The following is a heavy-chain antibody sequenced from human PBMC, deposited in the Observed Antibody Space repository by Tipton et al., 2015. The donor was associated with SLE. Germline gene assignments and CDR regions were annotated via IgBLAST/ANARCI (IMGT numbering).Heavy chain of an antibody. CDR1: GFTFSSYA. CDR3: AKGGQQLTRDYYGMDV. D-gene: IGHD6-13*01. Sequence: SLRLSCAASGFTFSSYAMSWVHQAPGKGLEWVSAISGSGGSTYYADSVKGRFTISRDNSKNTLYLQMNSLRAEDTAVYYCAKGGQQLTRDYYGMDVWGQGTTVTVSS. J-gene: IGHJ6*02. V-gene: IGHV3-23*01. CDR2: ISGSGGST.